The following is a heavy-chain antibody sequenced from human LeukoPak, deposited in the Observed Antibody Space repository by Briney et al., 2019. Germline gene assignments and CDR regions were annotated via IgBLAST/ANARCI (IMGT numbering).Heavy chain of an antibody. J-gene: IGHJ6*03. Sequence: SETLSLTCAVSGGSISSGSYYWSWIRQPPGKGLEWIGEINHSGSTNYNPSLKSRVTISVDTSKNQFSLKLSSVTAADTAVYYCARDYYDSSGYYYHYYYYYMDVWGKGTTVTISS. D-gene: IGHD3-22*01. CDR1: GGSISSGSYY. V-gene: IGHV4-39*07. CDR2: INHSGST. CDR3: ARDYYDSSGYYYHYYYYYMDV.